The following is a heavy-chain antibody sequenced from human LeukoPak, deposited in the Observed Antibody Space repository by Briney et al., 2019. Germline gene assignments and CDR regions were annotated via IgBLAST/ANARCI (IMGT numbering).Heavy chain of an antibody. Sequence: GGSLRLSCAASGFSFSSYWMAWVRQAPGKGLEWVANIKYDGSLKFYGGSVKGRFAISRDNTKNSLYLEMNSLRVDDTALYFCASSHDSSGNDWGQGTMVTVSS. D-gene: IGHD3-22*01. CDR1: GFSFSSYW. J-gene: IGHJ4*02. CDR3: ASSHDSSGND. CDR2: IKYDGSLK. V-gene: IGHV3-7*01.